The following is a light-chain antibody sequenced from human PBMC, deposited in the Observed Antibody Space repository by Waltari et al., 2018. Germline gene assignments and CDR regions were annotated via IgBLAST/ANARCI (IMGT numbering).Light chain of an antibody. CDR1: SSNIGSNT. V-gene: IGLV1-44*01. CDR3: AAWDDSLNGPV. Sequence: QSVLTQPPSASGTPGQRVTISCSGSSSNIGSNTVNWYQQLPGTAPKLLIYCNNQRPSGVPDRFSGSESGTSASLAISGLQSEDEADYYCAAWDDSLNGPVFGGGTKLTVL. CDR2: CNN. J-gene: IGLJ3*02.